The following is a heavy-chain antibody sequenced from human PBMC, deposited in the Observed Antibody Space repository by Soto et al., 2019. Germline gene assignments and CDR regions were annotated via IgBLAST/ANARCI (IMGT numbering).Heavy chain of an antibody. CDR3: ASLALVPAAMPSSHADY. Sequence: QVQLVQSGAEVKKPGSSVKVSCKASGGTFSSYAISWVRQAPGQGLEWMGGIIPIFGTANYAQKFQGRVTITADESTSTAYMELSSLRSEDTAVYYCASLALVPAAMPSSHADYWGQGTLVTVSS. D-gene: IGHD2-2*01. J-gene: IGHJ4*02. CDR1: GGTFSSYA. V-gene: IGHV1-69*12. CDR2: IIPIFGTA.